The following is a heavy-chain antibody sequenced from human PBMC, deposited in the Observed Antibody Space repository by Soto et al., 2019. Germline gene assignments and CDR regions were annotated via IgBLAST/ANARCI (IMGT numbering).Heavy chain of an antibody. D-gene: IGHD6-19*01. CDR3: ARSRSGWDFDY. CDR2: IWYDGSNK. V-gene: IGHV3-33*01. CDR1: GFTFSSYG. Sequence: QVQLVESGGGVVQPGRSLRLSCAASGFTFSSYGMHWVRQAPGKGLEWVAVIWYDGSNKYYADSVKGRFTISRDNSKNTLDLQMSSLRAEDTAVYYCARSRSGWDFDYWGQGTLVTVSS. J-gene: IGHJ4*02.